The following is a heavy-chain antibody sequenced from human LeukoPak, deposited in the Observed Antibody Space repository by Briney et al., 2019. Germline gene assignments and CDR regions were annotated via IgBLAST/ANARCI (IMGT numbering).Heavy chain of an antibody. J-gene: IGHJ4*02. Sequence: GGSLGLSRAASGFTFGDHIMNWVRQLPGKRLEWVAYVSGSGSTVYYADSVKGRFTVSGDNGKSSLYLQMNSLRVEDTALYYCVRQFASWGQGTLVTVSS. CDR3: VRQFAS. V-gene: IGHV3-48*01. CDR1: GFTFGDHI. CDR2: VSGSGSTV.